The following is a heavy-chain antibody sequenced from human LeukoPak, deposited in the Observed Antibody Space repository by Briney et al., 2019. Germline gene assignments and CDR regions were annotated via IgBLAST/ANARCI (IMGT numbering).Heavy chain of an antibody. D-gene: IGHD4-11*01. CDR3: ARALPNDYSNPLDY. V-gene: IGHV3-53*01. Sequence: GGSLRLSCAASGFIFSSSAMTWVRQAPGKGLEWVSVLYNAGSTYYADSMKGRFTISRDNSKNTLYLQMYSLRAEDTAVYYCARALPNDYSNPLDYWGQGTLVTVSS. J-gene: IGHJ4*02. CDR2: LYNAGST. CDR1: GFIFSSSA.